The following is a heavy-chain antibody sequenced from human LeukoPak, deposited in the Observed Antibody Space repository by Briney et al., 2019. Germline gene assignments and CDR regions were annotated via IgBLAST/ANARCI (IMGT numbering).Heavy chain of an antibody. CDR1: GFSVSDYY. Sequence: GGSLRLSCAASGFSVSDYYMNWIRQAPGKGLEWVSYIGSSGNTIYYADSVKGRFTISRDNAKNSLYLQMNSLRAEDTAVYYCASEVGADSRDFDYWGQGTLVTVSS. CDR2: IGSSGNTI. V-gene: IGHV3-11*04. J-gene: IGHJ4*02. D-gene: IGHD1-26*01. CDR3: ASEVGADSRDFDY.